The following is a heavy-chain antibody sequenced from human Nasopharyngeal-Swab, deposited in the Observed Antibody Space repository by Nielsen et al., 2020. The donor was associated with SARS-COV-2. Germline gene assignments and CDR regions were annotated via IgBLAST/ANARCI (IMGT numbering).Heavy chain of an antibody. D-gene: IGHD2/OR15-2a*01. V-gene: IGHV3-43*01. CDR3: AKDLRGPYFF. CDR2: INWDGDIT. CDR1: GFNFEDYT. J-gene: IGHJ4*02. Sequence: GESLKISCAASGFNFEDYTMHWVRQPPGKGLEWVSLINWDGDITYYGDSVEGRFTVSRDNSKNTLSLQMNSLRAEDTAVYYCAKDLRGPYFFWGQGTLVTVSS.